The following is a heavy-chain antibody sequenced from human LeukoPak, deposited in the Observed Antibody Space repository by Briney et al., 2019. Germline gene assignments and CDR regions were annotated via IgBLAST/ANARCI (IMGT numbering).Heavy chain of an antibody. CDR1: GFTFSSYA. Sequence: GGSLRLSCAASGFTFSSYAMNWVRRAPGKGLEWLSYISNSGSSKYYADSVRGRFTISRDNAKNSLYLQMNSLRAEDTAVYYCARARVPGELNYWGQGTLVTVSS. CDR2: ISNSGSSK. D-gene: IGHD3-10*01. J-gene: IGHJ4*02. V-gene: IGHV3-48*03. CDR3: ARARVPGELNY.